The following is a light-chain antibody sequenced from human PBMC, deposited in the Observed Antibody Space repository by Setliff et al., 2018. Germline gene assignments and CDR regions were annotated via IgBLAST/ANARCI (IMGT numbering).Light chain of an antibody. J-gene: IGLJ1*01. V-gene: IGLV2-11*01. CDR1: SSDVGGYDY. CDR2: DVS. CDR3: QSYDSSLSAIYV. Sequence: QSVLTQPRSVSESPGQSVTISCTGTSSDVGGYDYVSWFQQHPGKAPKLMISDVSKRPSGVPDRFSGSKSGNTASLTISGLQAEDEADYYCQSYDSSLSAIYVFGTGTKVTVL.